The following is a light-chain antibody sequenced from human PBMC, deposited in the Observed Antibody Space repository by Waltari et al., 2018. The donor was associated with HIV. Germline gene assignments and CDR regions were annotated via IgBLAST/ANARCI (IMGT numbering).Light chain of an antibody. Sequence: GSLGERATIDCKSSQSVLYSSNNKNYLAWYQQRPGQSPRMIIYWSSTREAGVPDRFSGSGSGTDFNLTISSLQAEDVAVYYCQQYFTTPWTFGQGTKVEIK. V-gene: IGKV4-1*01. CDR3: QQYFTTPWT. CDR1: QSVLYSSNNKNY. CDR2: WSS. J-gene: IGKJ1*01.